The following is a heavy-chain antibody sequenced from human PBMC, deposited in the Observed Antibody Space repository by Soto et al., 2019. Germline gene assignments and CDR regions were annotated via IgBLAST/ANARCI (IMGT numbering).Heavy chain of an antibody. J-gene: IGHJ4*02. D-gene: IGHD4-17*01. V-gene: IGHV1-18*01. CDR3: ARRPPFSSGDFVTYYFDY. CDR2: IGPNSGNT. CDR1: GYTFISYG. Sequence: ASVKVSCKASGYTFISYGISWVRQAPGQGPEWMGWIGPNSGNTNYAQKLQDRVTMTTDTSTSTAYMELRSLRSDDTAVYYCARRPPFSSGDFVTYYFDYWGQGTLVTVSS.